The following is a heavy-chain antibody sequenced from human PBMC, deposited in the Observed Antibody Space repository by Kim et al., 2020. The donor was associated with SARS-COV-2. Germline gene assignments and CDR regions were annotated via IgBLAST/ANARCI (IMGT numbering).Heavy chain of an antibody. J-gene: IGHJ6*02. D-gene: IGHD3-22*01. CDR3: ARDYYDSSGYHSYGMDV. CDR2: INPSGGST. Sequence: ASVKVSCKASGYTFTSYYMHWVRQAPGQGLEWMGIINPSGGSTSYAQKFQGRVTMTRDTSTSTVYMELSSLRSEDTAVYYCARDYYDSSGYHSYGMDVWGQGATVTVSS. CDR1: GYTFTSYY. V-gene: IGHV1-46*01.